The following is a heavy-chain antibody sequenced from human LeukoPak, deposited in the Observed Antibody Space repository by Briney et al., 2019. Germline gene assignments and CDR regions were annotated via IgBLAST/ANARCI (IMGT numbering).Heavy chain of an antibody. D-gene: IGHD3-10*01. CDR2: INHSGSI. CDR3: ARLISAGSGSYYNARYYYYMDV. CDR1: GGSISSSTYY. J-gene: IGHJ6*03. V-gene: IGHV4-39*07. Sequence: PSETLSLTCTVSGGSISSSTYYWSWIRQPPGKGLEWIGEINHSGSINYNPSLKSRVTISVDTSKNQFSLKLSSVTAADTAVYYCARLISAGSGSYYNARYYYYMDVWGKGATVTISS.